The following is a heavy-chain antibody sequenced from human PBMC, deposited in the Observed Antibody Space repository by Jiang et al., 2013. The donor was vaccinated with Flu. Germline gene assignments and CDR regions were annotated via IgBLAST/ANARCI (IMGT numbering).Heavy chain of an antibody. J-gene: IGHJ4*02. CDR1: GYSFTDYW. CDR3: ARRRDSSNWYVDY. Sequence: GAEVKKPGESLKISCQGSGYSFTDYWIGWVRQMPGKGLEWMGIIYPGASDTRYSPSFQGQVTISADKSISTAYLQWTSLQASDTAMYYCARRRDSSNWYVDYWGQGTLVTVSS. V-gene: IGHV5-51*03. D-gene: IGHD6-13*01. CDR2: IYPGASDT.